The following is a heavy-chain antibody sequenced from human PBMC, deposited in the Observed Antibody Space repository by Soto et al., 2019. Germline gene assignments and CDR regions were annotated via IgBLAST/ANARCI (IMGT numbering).Heavy chain of an antibody. V-gene: IGHV3-30*03. CDR3: ALDWGSSGGYNWFVP. CDR1: GFTFSTSG. CDR2: LSHDGGAT. Sequence: QVQLVESGGGVIQSGRSLRLSCAASGFTFSTSGMHWIRQAPGKGLEWVAMLSHDGGATYYVDSVKGRFTISRDTDKNTLHLQIDSLRPADTATYYCALDWGSSGGYNWFVPWGEGTLVAVSS. J-gene: IGHJ5*02. D-gene: IGHD3-16*01.